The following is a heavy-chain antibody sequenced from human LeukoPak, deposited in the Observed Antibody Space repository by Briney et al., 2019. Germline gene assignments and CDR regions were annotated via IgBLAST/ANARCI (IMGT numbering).Heavy chain of an antibody. V-gene: IGHV3-7*03. Sequence: GGSLRLSCVTSGFTFSNYWMTWVRQAPGRRLEWVANIKGDGSEQFYVDSVKGRFTISRDNAKNSLWLQMNSLRAEGTAVYYCSKDADSSGWDFDYWGQGTLVIVSS. J-gene: IGHJ4*02. CDR2: IKGDGSEQ. CDR1: GFTFSNYW. CDR3: SKDADSSGWDFDY. D-gene: IGHD6-19*01.